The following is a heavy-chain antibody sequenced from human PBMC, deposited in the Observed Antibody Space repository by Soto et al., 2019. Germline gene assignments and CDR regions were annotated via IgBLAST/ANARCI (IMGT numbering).Heavy chain of an antibody. Sequence: QVQLQQWGAGLLKPSETLSLTCAVYGGSFSDLYWTWIRQPPGKGLEWIGEINHSGSTNYNPSLKSRVAISVDTSKNQFSLNLTSVTAADTAVYYCGPRGAVADPRGYWGQGTLVTVSS. D-gene: IGHD6-19*01. V-gene: IGHV4-34*01. J-gene: IGHJ4*02. CDR2: INHSGST. CDR1: GGSFSDLY. CDR3: GPRGAVADPRGY.